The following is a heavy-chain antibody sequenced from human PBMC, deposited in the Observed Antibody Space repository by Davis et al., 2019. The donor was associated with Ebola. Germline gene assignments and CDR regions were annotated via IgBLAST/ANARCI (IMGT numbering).Heavy chain of an antibody. CDR2: YYYTGST. D-gene: IGHD6-13*01. CDR1: GGFVSSGGYS. Sequence: SETLSLTCAVSGGFVSSGGYSWSWIRQPPGKGLEWIGYYYYTGSTYYSPSLKSRVTISVDTSKNQFSLKLTSVTAADTAVYYCAGASYSSSWFFDSWGQGTLVTVSS. J-gene: IGHJ4*02. CDR3: AGASYSSSWFFDS. V-gene: IGHV4-30-4*07.